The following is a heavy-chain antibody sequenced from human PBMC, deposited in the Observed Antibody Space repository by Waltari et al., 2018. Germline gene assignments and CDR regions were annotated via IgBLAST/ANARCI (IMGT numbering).Heavy chain of an antibody. D-gene: IGHD5-12*01. CDR2: INAGNGNT. CDR1: GYTFTSYA. CDR3: ARGRNSGYDPGDAFDI. Sequence: QVQLVQSGAEVKKPGASVKVSCKASGYTFTSYAMHWVRQAPGQRLEWMGWINAGNGNTKYSQKFQGRVTITIDTSASTAYMELSSLRSEDTAVYYCARGRNSGYDPGDAFDIWGQGTMVTVSS. J-gene: IGHJ3*02. V-gene: IGHV1-3*01.